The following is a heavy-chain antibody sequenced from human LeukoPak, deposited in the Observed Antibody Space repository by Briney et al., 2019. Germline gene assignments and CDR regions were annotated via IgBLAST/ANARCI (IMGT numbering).Heavy chain of an antibody. V-gene: IGHV1-69*13. D-gene: IGHD2-2*01. CDR1: GGTFSSYA. J-gene: IGHJ5*02. CDR3: ARNQDYCSSTSCGGWFDP. CDR2: IIPIFGTA. Sequence: ASVKVSCKASGGTFSSYAISWVRQAPGQGLEWMGGIIPIFGTANYAQKFQGRVTITADGSTSTAYMELSSPRSEDTAVYYCARNQDYCSSTSCGGWFDPWGQGTLVTVSS.